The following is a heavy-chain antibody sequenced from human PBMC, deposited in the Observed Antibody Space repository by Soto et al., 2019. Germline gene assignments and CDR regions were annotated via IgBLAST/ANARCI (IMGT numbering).Heavy chain of an antibody. Sequence: QMQLVRSGPEVKKPGTSVKVSCKASGFTFTSSAVQWVRQARGQRLEWIGWIGVGSGNTNYAQKCQERVTITRDMSTCTAYMELSSLRSEDTAVYYCAAAEGTMVRGVIRAYYYYGMDVWGQGTTVTVSS. CDR3: AAAEGTMVRGVIRAYYYYGMDV. CDR1: GFTFTSSA. CDR2: IGVGSGNT. V-gene: IGHV1-58*01. J-gene: IGHJ6*02. D-gene: IGHD3-10*01.